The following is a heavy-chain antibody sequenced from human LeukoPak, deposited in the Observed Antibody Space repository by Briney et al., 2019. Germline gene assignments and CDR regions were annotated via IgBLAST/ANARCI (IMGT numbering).Heavy chain of an antibody. D-gene: IGHD6-13*01. J-gene: IGHJ4*02. CDR2: IYYSAST. CDR1: GGSLSSSSYY. V-gene: IGHV4-39*01. Sequence: SETLSLTCTVSGGSLSSSSYYWGWIRQPPGKGLEWIGRIYYSASTYYNPSLKSRVTVSVDTSKNQFSLKLSSVTAADTAVYYCARHVRSSSWCWYYWGQGTLVTVSS. CDR3: ARHVRSSSWCWYY.